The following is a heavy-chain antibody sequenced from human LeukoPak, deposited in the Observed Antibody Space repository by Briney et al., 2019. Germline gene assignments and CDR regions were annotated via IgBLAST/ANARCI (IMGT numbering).Heavy chain of an antibody. V-gene: IGHV4-39*01. D-gene: IGHD3-10*01. CDR3: ARLSTMVRGVAVDH. CDR2: IYYSGST. J-gene: IGHJ4*02. CDR1: GGSISSSSYY. Sequence: PSETLSLTRTVSGGSISSSSYYWGWIRQPPGKGLEWIGSIYYSGSTYYNPSLKSRVTISVDTSKNQFSLKLSSVTAADTAVYYCARLSTMVRGVAVDHWGQGTLVTVSS.